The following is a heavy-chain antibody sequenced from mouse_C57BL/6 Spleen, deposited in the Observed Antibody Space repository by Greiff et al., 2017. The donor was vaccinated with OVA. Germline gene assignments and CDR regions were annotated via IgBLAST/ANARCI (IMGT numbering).Heavy chain of an antibody. V-gene: IGHV1-63*01. CDR2: IYPGGGYT. D-gene: IGHD2-4*01. J-gene: IGHJ3*01. CDR3: ARGGYDYDDEAWFAY. CDR1: GYTFTNYW. Sequence: VQLQQSGAELVRPGTSVKMSCKASGYTFTNYWIGWAKQRPGHGLEWIGDIYPGGGYTNYNEKFKGKATLTADKSSSTAYMQFSSLTSEDSAIYYCARGGYDYDDEAWFAYWGQGTLVTVSA.